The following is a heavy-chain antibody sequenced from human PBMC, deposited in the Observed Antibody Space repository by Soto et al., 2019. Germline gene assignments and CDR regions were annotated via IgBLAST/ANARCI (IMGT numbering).Heavy chain of an antibody. CDR1: GGSISSGGYY. D-gene: IGHD3-22*01. J-gene: IGHJ4*02. CDR3: ARAPINYYDSSGPSRS. CDR2: IYYSGST. V-gene: IGHV4-31*03. Sequence: TLSLTCTVSGGSISSGGYYWNWIRQHPGKGLEWIGYIYYSGSTYYNPSLKSRVTISVDTSKNQFSLKLSSVTAADTAVYYCARAPINYYDSSGPSRSWGQGTLVTVSS.